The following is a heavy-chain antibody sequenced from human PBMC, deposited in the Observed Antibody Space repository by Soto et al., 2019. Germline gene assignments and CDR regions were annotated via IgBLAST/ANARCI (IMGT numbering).Heavy chain of an antibody. CDR3: AILGLDVDS. D-gene: IGHD3-16*01. J-gene: IGHJ4*02. CDR1: GDTPSTYA. CDR2: IIPILGIP. V-gene: IGHV1-69*14. Sequence: QVQLVQSGAEVQKPGSSVNVSCKASGDTPSTYAISWVRQAPGQGLEWMGGIIPILGIPNYEQRFQGRIKISADTSTRTTYMELNSVTSDDTAVFYCAILGLDVDSWGQGTLVIVSS.